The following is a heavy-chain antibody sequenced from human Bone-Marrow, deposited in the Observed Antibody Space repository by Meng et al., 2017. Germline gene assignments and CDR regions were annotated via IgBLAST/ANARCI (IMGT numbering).Heavy chain of an antibody. CDR2: ISSSSSYI. V-gene: IGHV3-21*01. J-gene: IGHJ3*02. Sequence: GESLKISCAASGFTFSSYWMHWVRQAPGKGLEWVSSISSSSSYIYYADSVKGRFTISRDNAKNSLYLQMNSLRAEDTAVYYCARDRNPCSGGSCEHDAFDIWGQGTMVTVSS. CDR3: ARDRNPCSGGSCEHDAFDI. D-gene: IGHD2-15*01. CDR1: GFTFSSYW.